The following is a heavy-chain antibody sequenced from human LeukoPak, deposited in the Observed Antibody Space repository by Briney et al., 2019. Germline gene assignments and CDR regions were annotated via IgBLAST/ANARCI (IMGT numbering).Heavy chain of an antibody. Sequence: ASVKVSCKASGYTFTDYYIHWVRQAPGQGLEWLGWINPNSGGTNYARKFQGRVTMTRDTSISTAYMELSRLRSDDTAVFYCARSIIIYYYYGMDVWGQGTTVTVSS. CDR3: ARSIIIYYYYGMDV. D-gene: IGHD5-12*01. CDR1: GYTFTDYY. J-gene: IGHJ6*02. V-gene: IGHV1-2*02. CDR2: INPNSGGT.